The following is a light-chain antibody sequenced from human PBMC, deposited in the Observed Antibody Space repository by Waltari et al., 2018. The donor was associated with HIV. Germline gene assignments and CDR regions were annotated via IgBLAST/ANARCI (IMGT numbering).Light chain of an antibody. Sequence: QSVLRQSPSASGTPGQRVTISCSGISSNIGSNPVNWYQQFPGTAPKLLIYSNAQRPSGGPDRFSGSKSGTSASLAISGLQSEDEADYYCAAWDDSLDGPVFGGGTKVTVL. CDR2: SNA. CDR3: AAWDDSLDGPV. J-gene: IGLJ3*02. V-gene: IGLV1-44*01. CDR1: SSNIGSNP.